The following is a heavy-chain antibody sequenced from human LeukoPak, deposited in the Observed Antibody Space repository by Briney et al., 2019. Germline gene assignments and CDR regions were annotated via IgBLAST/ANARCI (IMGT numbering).Heavy chain of an antibody. CDR2: INSDGSST. V-gene: IGHV3-74*01. J-gene: IGHJ4*02. D-gene: IGHD6-13*01. Sequence: GGSLRLSCAASGFTFSSYWMHWVRQAPGKGLVWVSRINSDGSSTSYADSVKGRFTISRDNAKNTLYLQMNSLRAEDTAVYYCAGSGVGIAAATGFDYWGQGTLVTVSS. CDR3: AGSGVGIAAATGFDY. CDR1: GFTFSSYW.